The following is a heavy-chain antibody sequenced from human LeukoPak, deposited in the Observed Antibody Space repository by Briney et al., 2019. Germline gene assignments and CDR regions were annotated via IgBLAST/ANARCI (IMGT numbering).Heavy chain of an antibody. CDR3: ASAEPRGIIWYPY. J-gene: IGHJ4*02. CDR1: GASISSNNW. D-gene: IGHD6-13*01. CDR2: IYHSGST. V-gene: IGHV4-4*02. Sequence: SGTLSLTCAVSGASISSNNWWWNWVRQPPGKGLEWIGEIYHSGSTNYNPSLKSRVTMSVDKSKNQFSLKLSSVTAADTAVYYCASAEPRGIIWYPYWGQGTLVTVSS.